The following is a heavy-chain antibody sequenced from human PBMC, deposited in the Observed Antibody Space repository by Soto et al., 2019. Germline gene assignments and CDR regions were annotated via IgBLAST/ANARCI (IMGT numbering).Heavy chain of an antibody. V-gene: IGHV3-23*01. CDR3: AKEGSGSYYDNYSYGMDV. J-gene: IGHJ6*02. Sequence: GGSLRLSCAASGFTFSSYAMSWVRQAPGKGLEWVSAISGSGGSTYYADSVKGRFTISRDNSKNTLYLQMNSLRAEDTAVYYCAKEGSGSYYDNYSYGMDVWGQGTTVTVSS. D-gene: IGHD1-26*01. CDR2: ISGSGGST. CDR1: GFTFSSYA.